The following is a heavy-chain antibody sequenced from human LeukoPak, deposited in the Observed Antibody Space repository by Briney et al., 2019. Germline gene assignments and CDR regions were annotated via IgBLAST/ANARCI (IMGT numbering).Heavy chain of an antibody. D-gene: IGHD3-3*01. CDR3: PRDISPGGVIWSGYYY. Sequence: RPGGSLRLSCAASGFTFDDYGMSWLRHAPGKGLEWVSGINWNGGSTGYADSVKGRFTISRDNAKNSLYLQMNSLRAEDTALYYCPRDISPGGVIWSGYYYWVEGTLVTDSS. CDR1: GFTFDDYG. J-gene: IGHJ4*02. V-gene: IGHV3-20*04. CDR2: INWNGGST.